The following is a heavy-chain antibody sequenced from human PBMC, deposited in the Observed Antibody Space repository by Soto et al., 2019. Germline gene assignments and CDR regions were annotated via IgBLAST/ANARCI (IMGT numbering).Heavy chain of an antibody. D-gene: IGHD1-7*01. V-gene: IGHV4-4*02. CDR1: GGSFTSNNW. J-gene: IGHJ4*02. CDR3: ASRDPGTSVDY. CDR2: IYRTGST. Sequence: SEXLSLTCAVAGGSFTSNNWWTWVRQPPGQGLEWIGEIYRTGSTNYNPSLKSRVTISLDKSENQFSLKVTSLTAADTAVYYCASRDPGTSVDYWGQGTLVTVSS.